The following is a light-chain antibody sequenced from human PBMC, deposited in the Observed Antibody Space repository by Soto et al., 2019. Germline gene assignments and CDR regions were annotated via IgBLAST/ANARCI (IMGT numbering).Light chain of an antibody. Sequence: QSALTQPRSVSGSPGQSVTVSCIGTSSDVGDYNSVSWYQQHPGKAPKLMIYEVSKRPSGVPDRFSGSKSGNTASLTVSGLQAEDEADYYCSSYAGSSNVFGTGTKVTVL. CDR1: SSDVGDYNS. J-gene: IGLJ1*01. CDR3: SSYAGSSNV. CDR2: EVS. V-gene: IGLV2-8*01.